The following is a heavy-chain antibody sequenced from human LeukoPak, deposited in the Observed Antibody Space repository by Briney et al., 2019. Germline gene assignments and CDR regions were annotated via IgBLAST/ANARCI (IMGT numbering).Heavy chain of an antibody. J-gene: IGHJ5*02. CDR3: ARVRSLLDWFDP. Sequence: SETLSLTCTVSGGSISSYYWSWIRQPPGKGLEWIGYIYYSGSTNYNPSLKSRVTISVDTSKNQFSLKLSSVTAADTAVYYCARVRSLLDWFDPWGQGTLVTVSS. D-gene: IGHD2/OR15-2a*01. V-gene: IGHV4-59*01. CDR2: IYYSGST. CDR1: GGSISSYY.